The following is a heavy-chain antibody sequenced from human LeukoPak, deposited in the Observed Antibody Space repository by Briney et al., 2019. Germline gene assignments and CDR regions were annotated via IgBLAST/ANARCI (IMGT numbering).Heavy chain of an antibody. CDR1: GFTFSNYS. J-gene: IGHJ6*03. CDR3: AREAHSSSSLYYYYYYMDV. Sequence: GGSLRLSCAASGFTFSNYSMNWVRQAPGKGLEWVSSISSSSSYIYYADSVKGRFTISRDNAKNSLYLQMNSLRAEDTAVYYCAREAHSSSSLYYYYYYMDVWGKGTTVTVSS. D-gene: IGHD6-6*01. V-gene: IGHV3-21*01. CDR2: ISSSSSYI.